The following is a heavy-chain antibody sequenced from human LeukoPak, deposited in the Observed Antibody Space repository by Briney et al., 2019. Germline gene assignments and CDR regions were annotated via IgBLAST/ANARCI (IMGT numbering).Heavy chain of an antibody. V-gene: IGHV3-30*03. CDR3: ARETSGSYSPLGY. CDR1: GFTFSSYG. Sequence: GRSLRLSCAASGFTFSSYGMHWVRQAPGKGLEWVAVISFDGSNKFYADSVKGRFTISRDNSQSTLYLQMNSLRAEDTAVYYCARETSGSYSPLGYWGQGTLVTVSS. D-gene: IGHD1-26*01. J-gene: IGHJ4*02. CDR2: ISFDGSNK.